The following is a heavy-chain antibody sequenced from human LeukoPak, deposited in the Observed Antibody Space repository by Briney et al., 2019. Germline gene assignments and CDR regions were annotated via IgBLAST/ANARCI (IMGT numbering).Heavy chain of an antibody. Sequence: PGGSLRLSCAASGFTFSSYWMSWVRQAPGKGLEWVANIKQDGREKYYGDSVKGRFTISRDNAKNSLYLQMNSLRAEDTAVYYCAREPYGDYFDYWGQGTLVTVSS. J-gene: IGHJ4*02. CDR3: AREPYGDYFDY. V-gene: IGHV3-7*03. CDR1: GFTFSSYW. CDR2: IKQDGREK. D-gene: IGHD4-17*01.